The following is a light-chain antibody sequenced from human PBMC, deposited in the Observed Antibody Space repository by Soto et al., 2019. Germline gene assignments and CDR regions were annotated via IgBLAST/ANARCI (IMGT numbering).Light chain of an antibody. V-gene: IGKV1-5*03. CDR3: QQYSRYWT. Sequence: DIQMTQSPSTLSASVGDRGMIACRASQTITTSLAWYQQKPVKAPTLLIYTASSLESGVPSRFSGSGSGTEFTLTITSLQPDDFATYYCQQYSRYWTFGQGTKVDI. CDR2: TAS. J-gene: IGKJ1*01. CDR1: QTITTS.